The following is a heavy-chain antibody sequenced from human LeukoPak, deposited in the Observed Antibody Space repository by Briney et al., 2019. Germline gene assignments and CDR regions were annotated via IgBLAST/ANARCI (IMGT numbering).Heavy chain of an antibody. D-gene: IGHD3-22*01. CDR3: AREDYYDSGSNDY. J-gene: IGHJ4*02. Sequence: GASVKVSCKAFGYSFTDYYVHWVRQAPGQGPEWMGCINPNTGDTKYAQNFQGRVTMTRDTSISSAYMEVKSLGSDDTAVYYCAREDYYDSGSNDYWGQGTLVTVSS. CDR1: GYSFTDYY. V-gene: IGHV1-2*02. CDR2: INPNTGDT.